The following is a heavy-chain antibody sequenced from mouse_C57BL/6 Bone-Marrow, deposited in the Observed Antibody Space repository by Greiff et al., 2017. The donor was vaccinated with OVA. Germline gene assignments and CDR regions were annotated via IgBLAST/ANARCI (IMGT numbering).Heavy chain of an antibody. J-gene: IGHJ1*03. D-gene: IGHD1-1*01. CDR1: GYTFTSYW. CDR3: TRDGTTVVATRYFDV. Sequence: EVKVVESGTVLARPGASVKMSCKTSGYTFTSYWMHWVKQRPGQGLEWIGAIYPGNSDTSYNQKFKGKAKLTAVTSASTAYMELSSLTNEDSAVYYCTRDGTTVVATRYFDVWGTGTTVTVSS. CDR2: IYPGNSDT. V-gene: IGHV1-5*01.